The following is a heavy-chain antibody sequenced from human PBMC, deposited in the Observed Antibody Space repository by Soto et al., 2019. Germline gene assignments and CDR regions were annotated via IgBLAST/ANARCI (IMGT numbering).Heavy chain of an antibody. CDR1: GFTFSSYA. Sequence: EVQLVESGGGLVQPGGSLRLSCAASGFTFSSYAMHWVRQAPGKGLEYVSAISSNGGSTYYANFVKGRFTISRDNSKNTLYLQMGSLRAEDMAVYYCARGHAGIAVASIKPLDYWGQGTLVTVSS. D-gene: IGHD6-19*01. J-gene: IGHJ4*02. V-gene: IGHV3-64*01. CDR2: ISSNGGST. CDR3: ARGHAGIAVASIKPLDY.